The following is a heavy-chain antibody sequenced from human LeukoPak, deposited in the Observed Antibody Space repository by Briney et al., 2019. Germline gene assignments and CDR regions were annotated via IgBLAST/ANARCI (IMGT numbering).Heavy chain of an antibody. D-gene: IGHD3-10*01. V-gene: IGHV1-2*06. CDR1: GYTFNAYF. Sequence: ASVKVSCKASGYTFNAYFIHWVRQAPGQGLVWMGRINPNSGGTNFAQNFQGRVTMTRDTSINTAYMELSRLRSDDTAVYYCVNPPYDPGTFLDYFDYGGQGPLVTVSS. CDR3: VNPPYDPGTFLDYFDY. CDR2: INPNSGGT. J-gene: IGHJ4*02.